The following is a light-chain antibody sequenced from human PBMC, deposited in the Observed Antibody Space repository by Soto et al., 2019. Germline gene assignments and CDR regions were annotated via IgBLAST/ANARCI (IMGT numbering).Light chain of an antibody. V-gene: IGLV2-8*01. CDR1: SRDVGGYNY. Sequence: QSVLTQPPSASGSPGQSITISCTGTSRDVGGYNYVSWYQQHPGKAPKLMSYEVSKRPSGVPDRFSGSTSGNTASLTVSGLQAEDEAGYYCSSYAGSTNLFGTGTK. CDR3: SSYAGSTNL. J-gene: IGLJ1*01. CDR2: EVS.